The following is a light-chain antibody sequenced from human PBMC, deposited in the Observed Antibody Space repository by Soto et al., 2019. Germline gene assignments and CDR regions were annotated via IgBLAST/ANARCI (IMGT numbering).Light chain of an antibody. V-gene: IGKV1-39*01. J-gene: IGKJ2*01. Sequence: DSQMTQSPSSLSASIGDRVTISCRASQNVATYLNWYQQKPGKAPKLLIYLASTLQSGVPSRFSGSGSGTDFTLTISSLQPEDVAAYFCQQSYSTPFTFGRGTKLEIK. CDR2: LAS. CDR1: QNVATY. CDR3: QQSYSTPFT.